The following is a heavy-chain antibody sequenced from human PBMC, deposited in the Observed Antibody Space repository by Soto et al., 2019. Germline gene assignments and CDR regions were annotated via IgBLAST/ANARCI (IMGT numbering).Heavy chain of an antibody. Sequence: ASVKVSCKASGYTFTSYDINWVRQATGQGLEWMGWMNPNSGNTGYAQKFQGRVTMTRNTSISTAYMELSSLRSEDTAVYYCARERIVVVPAAHHPGYYYYYMDVWGKGTTVTVSS. CDR3: ARERIVVVPAAHHPGYYYYYMDV. D-gene: IGHD2-2*01. V-gene: IGHV1-8*01. CDR2: MNPNSGNT. CDR1: GYTFTSYD. J-gene: IGHJ6*03.